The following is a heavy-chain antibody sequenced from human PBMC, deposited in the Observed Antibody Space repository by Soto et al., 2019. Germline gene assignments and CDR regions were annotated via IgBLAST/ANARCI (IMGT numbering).Heavy chain of an antibody. J-gene: IGHJ6*02. V-gene: IGHV3-21*01. CDR3: ARDGCGGSCYRSYYYYGMDV. Sequence: PGGSLRLSCAASGFTFSSYSMNWVRQAPGKGLEWVSSISSSSSYLYYADSVKGRFTISRDNAKNSLYLQMNSLRAEDTAVYYCARDGCGGSCYRSYYYYGMDVWGQGTTVTVSS. CDR2: ISSSSSYL. D-gene: IGHD2-15*01. CDR1: GFTFSSYS.